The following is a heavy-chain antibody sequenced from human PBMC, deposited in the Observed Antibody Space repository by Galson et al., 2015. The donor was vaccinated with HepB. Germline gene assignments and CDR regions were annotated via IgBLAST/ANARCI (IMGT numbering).Heavy chain of an antibody. Sequence: SLRLSCAASGFTFSSYAMHWVRQAPGKGLEWVAVISYDGSNKYYADSVKGRFTISRDNSKNTLYLQMNSLRAEDTAVYYCARGEETIVLMVYAIEGYYGMDVWGQGTTVTVSS. J-gene: IGHJ6*02. CDR2: ISYDGSNK. CDR1: GFTFSSYA. CDR3: ARGEETIVLMVYAIEGYYGMDV. D-gene: IGHD2-8*01. V-gene: IGHV3-30-3*01.